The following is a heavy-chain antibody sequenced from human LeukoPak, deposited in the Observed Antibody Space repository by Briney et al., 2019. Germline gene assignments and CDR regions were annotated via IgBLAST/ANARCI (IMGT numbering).Heavy chain of an antibody. J-gene: IGHJ4*02. CDR1: GYSISSGYY. CDR2: IYHSGNT. Sequence: SETLSLTCTVSGYSISSGYYWGWIRQPPGKGVEWIGSIYHSGNTYYNPSLKSRVTISVDTSKNQFSLKLRSVTVADTAVYYCASGSPAADYWGQGTLVTVSS. CDR3: ASGSPAADY. D-gene: IGHD6-25*01. V-gene: IGHV4-38-2*02.